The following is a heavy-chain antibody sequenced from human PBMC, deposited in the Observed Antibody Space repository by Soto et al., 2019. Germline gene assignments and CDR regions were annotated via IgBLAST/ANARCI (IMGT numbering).Heavy chain of an antibody. Sequence: PSETLSLTCTVTGGSINSGDYFWTWIRQSPRKGLEWFGYMYSSGSTYYNPSLNSRITISVDTSKNQFSLKLSSVTAADTAVYYCAGHMGGIAAEEYYYYYGMVVWGQGTTVTLSS. CDR3: AGHMGGIAAEEYYYYYGMVV. D-gene: IGHD6-25*01. CDR2: MYSSGST. CDR1: GGSINSGDYF. J-gene: IGHJ6*02. V-gene: IGHV4-30-4*02.